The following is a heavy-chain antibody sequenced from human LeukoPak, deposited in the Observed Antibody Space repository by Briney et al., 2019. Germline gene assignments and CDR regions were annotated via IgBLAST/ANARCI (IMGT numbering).Heavy chain of an antibody. CDR3: ARHGVDYYDSSGAIDP. V-gene: IGHV4-59*08. J-gene: IGHJ5*02. Sequence: SETLSLTCTVSGGSISSYYWSWIRQPPGKELEWIGYIYYSGSTNYNPSLKSRVTISVDTSKNQFSLKLSSVTAADTAVYYCARHGVDYYDSSGAIDPWGQGTLVTVSS. D-gene: IGHD3-22*01. CDR2: IYYSGST. CDR1: GGSISSYY.